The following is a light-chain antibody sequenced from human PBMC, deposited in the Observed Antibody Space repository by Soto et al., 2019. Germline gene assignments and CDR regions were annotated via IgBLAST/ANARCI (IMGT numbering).Light chain of an antibody. CDR1: QSVSSN. CDR3: QQDNNWPRT. Sequence: IVMTQSPATLSVSPGERATLSCRASQSVSSNLDWYQQKPGQAPRLLIYGASTRGTGVPARFSGSGSGTEFTLTISSLQSEDFAVYYCQQDNNWPRTFXQGTKVDIK. V-gene: IGKV3-15*01. CDR2: GAS. J-gene: IGKJ1*01.